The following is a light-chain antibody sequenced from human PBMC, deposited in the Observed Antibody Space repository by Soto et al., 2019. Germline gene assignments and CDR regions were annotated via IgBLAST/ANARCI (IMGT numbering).Light chain of an antibody. Sequence: QSALTQPASVSGSPGQSITISCTGTSSDVDGYNYVSWYQQHPGKAPKLIIYEVSDRPSGVSNRFSGSRSGNTASLTISGLQAEDEADYYCSSYTSTTLVVFGGGTKLTVL. V-gene: IGLV2-14*01. CDR2: EVS. CDR1: SSDVDGYNY. J-gene: IGLJ2*01. CDR3: SSYTSTTLVV.